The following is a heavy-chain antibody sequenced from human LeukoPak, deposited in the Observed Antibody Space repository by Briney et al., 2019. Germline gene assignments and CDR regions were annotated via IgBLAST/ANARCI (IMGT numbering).Heavy chain of an antibody. CDR3: ARLIGVITTRYFDY. V-gene: IGHV5-51*01. Sequence: GESLKISCKGSGYTFFTYWIGWVRQMPGKGLEWMGIIYPGDSDTRYSPSFQGQVTISADKSISTAYLQWSSLKASDTAMYYCARLIGVITTRYFDYWGQGTLVTVSS. CDR1: GYTFFTYW. D-gene: IGHD3-22*01. J-gene: IGHJ4*02. CDR2: IYPGDSDT.